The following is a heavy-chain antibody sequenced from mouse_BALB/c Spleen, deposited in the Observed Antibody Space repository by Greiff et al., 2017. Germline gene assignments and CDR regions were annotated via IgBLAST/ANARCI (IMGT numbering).Heavy chain of an antibody. CDR1: GFTFSSFG. Sequence: EVQLVESGGGLVQPGGSRKLSCAASGFTFSSFGMHWVRQAPEKGLEWVAYISSGSSTIYYADTVKGRFTISRDNPKNTLFLQMTSLRSEDTAMYYCARRGAGGNYVWFAYWGQGTLVTVSA. J-gene: IGHJ3*01. CDR2: ISSGSSTI. CDR3: ARRGAGGNYVWFAY. V-gene: IGHV5-17*02. D-gene: IGHD2-1*01.